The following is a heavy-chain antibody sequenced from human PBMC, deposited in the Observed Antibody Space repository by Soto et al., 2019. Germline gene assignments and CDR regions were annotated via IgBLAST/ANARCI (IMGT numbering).Heavy chain of an antibody. D-gene: IGHD4-17*01. V-gene: IGHV2-5*02. CDR3: AHSDYGDYFDY. CDR1: EFSLSAHGVG. J-gene: IGHJ4*02. Sequence: QITLKESGPPLVKPTQTLTLTCTFSEFSLSAHGVGVGWIRQPPGKALEWLALIYWDDDKRYSPSLKSRLTITKDTSKNQVVLTMTNMVPVDTATYFCAHSDYGDYFDYWGQGTLVTVSS. CDR2: IYWDDDK.